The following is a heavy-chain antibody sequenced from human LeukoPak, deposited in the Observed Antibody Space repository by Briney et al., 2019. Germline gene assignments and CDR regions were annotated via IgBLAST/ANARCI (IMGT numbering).Heavy chain of an antibody. D-gene: IGHD2-2*01. V-gene: IGHV3-53*01. CDR1: GFTVSSNY. Sequence: GGSLRLSCAASGFTVSSNYMSWVRQAPGKGLEWVSVIYSGGSTYYANSVKGRFTISRDNSKNMLFLQMNSLRAEDTAVYFCASSPSLVCLYYCGQGTLVTVSS. J-gene: IGHJ4*02. CDR3: ASSPSLVCLYY. CDR2: IYSGGST.